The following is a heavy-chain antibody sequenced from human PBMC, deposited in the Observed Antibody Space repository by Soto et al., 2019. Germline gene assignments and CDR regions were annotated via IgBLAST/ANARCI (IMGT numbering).Heavy chain of an antibody. D-gene: IGHD5-12*01. CDR3: TTERVSDIVATIWGPDAYYFDD. J-gene: IGHJ4*02. V-gene: IGHV3-15*01. Sequence: GGALRLSCAASGYTFSHAWMSWVRQATGKGLEWVGRIKSKTDGGTTDYAAPVKGRFTISRDDSKNTLYLQMNSLKTEDTAVYYCTTERVSDIVATIWGPDAYYFDDWGQGT. CDR2: IKSKTDGGTT. CDR1: GYTFSHAW.